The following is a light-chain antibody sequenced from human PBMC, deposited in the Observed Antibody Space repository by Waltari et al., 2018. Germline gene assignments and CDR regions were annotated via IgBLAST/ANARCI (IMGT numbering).Light chain of an antibody. CDR1: SSDLGGYDF. V-gene: IGLV2-8*01. CDR3: SSYVGSNNPV. J-gene: IGLJ2*01. CDR2: EVS. Sequence: QSALTQPPSASGSPGQSVTISCTGTSSDLGGYDFVSWYQHHPGKAPKLMIYEVSKRPSGVPHRFSGSKSGNTASLTVSGLQAEDEADYYCSSYVGSNNPVFGGGTKLTVL.